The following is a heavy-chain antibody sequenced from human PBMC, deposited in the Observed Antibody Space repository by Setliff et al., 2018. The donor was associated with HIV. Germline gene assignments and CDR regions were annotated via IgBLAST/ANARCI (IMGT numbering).Heavy chain of an antibody. CDR2: ISGRSENT. J-gene: IGHJ4*02. Sequence: GGSLRLSCAASGLTFSSYAMSWVRQATGKGLEWVSGISGRSENTFYADSVEGRFTISRDNAKNSLYLQMNGLRAEDTAVYYCARDPGITAKPFYFDCWGQGTLVTVSS. CDR1: GLTFSSYA. CDR3: ARDPGITAKPFYFDC. D-gene: IGHD1-20*01. V-gene: IGHV3-23*01.